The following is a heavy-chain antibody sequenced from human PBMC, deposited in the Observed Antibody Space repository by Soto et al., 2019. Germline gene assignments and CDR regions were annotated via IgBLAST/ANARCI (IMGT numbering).Heavy chain of an antibody. CDR3: ARQDIVATRKRTATRYFDY. V-gene: IGHV1-18*03. CDR1: GYTFTSYG. Sequence: QVQLVQSGAEVKKPGASVKVSCKASGYTFTSYGISWVRQAPGQGLEWMGWISAYNGNTNYAQKLQGRVTMTTDTTKSTAYMELRSLRSDDMAVYYCARQDIVATRKRTATRYFDYWGQGTLATVSS. CDR2: ISAYNGNT. J-gene: IGHJ4*02. D-gene: IGHD5-12*01.